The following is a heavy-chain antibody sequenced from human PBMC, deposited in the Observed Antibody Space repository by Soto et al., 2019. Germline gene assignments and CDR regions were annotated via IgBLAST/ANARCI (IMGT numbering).Heavy chain of an antibody. J-gene: IGHJ4*02. CDR3: AKGLGLGPLFDS. V-gene: IGHV3-23*01. Sequence: PGGSLRLSCAASGFTFSNFVMSWVRQAPGKGLEWVSAISGSGGGTFYADSVKGRFTISRDNSKNTLYLHMNSLRAEDTAVYYCAKGLGLGPLFDSWGQGTLVTVSS. CDR2: ISGSGGGT. CDR1: GFTFSNFV.